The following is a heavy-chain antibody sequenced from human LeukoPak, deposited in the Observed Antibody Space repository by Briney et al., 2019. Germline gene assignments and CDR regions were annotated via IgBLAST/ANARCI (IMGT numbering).Heavy chain of an antibody. J-gene: IGHJ5*01. D-gene: IGHD3-3*01. Sequence: SGGSLRLSCAASGFTFSSHAMSWVRQAPGKGLEWVSAISGSGGSTYYADSVKGRFTISRDNSKNTLYLQMNSLRAEDTAVYYCAKDQNFWSGYYWFDYWGQGTLVTVSS. CDR2: ISGSGGST. V-gene: IGHV3-23*01. CDR1: GFTFSSHA. CDR3: AKDQNFWSGYYWFDY.